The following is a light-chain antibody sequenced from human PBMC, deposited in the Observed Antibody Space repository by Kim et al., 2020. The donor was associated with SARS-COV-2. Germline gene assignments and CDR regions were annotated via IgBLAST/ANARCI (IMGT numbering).Light chain of an antibody. CDR2: EAS. CDR1: PSINSK. J-gene: IGKJ4*01. CDR3: QRHDDWPLT. Sequence: VPPREKATRSCRASPSINSKLAWYQQKPSQAPRLLFYEASTRATGVPARFSGSGSGAEFTLTISSLHSEDSAVYYCQRHDDWPLTFGGGTKMDIK. V-gene: IGKV3-15*01.